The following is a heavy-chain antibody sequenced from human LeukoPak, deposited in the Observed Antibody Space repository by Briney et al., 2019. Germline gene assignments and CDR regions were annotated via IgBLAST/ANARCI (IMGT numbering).Heavy chain of an antibody. CDR3: ARGAYSSGWNDY. CDR1: GYSISSGYY. CDR2: IYHSGST. Sequence: PSETLSLTCTVSGYSISSGYYWGWIRQPPGQGLEWIGSIYHSGSTYYNPSLKSRVTISVDTSKNQFSLKLSSVTAADTAVYYCARGAYSSGWNDYWGQGTLVTVSS. J-gene: IGHJ4*02. D-gene: IGHD6-19*01. V-gene: IGHV4-38-2*02.